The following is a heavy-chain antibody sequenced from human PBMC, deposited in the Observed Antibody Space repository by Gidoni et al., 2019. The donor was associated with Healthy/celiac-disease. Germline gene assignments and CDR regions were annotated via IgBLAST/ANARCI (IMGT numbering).Heavy chain of an antibody. V-gene: IGHV4-39*01. D-gene: IGHD3-22*01. CDR2: IYYSGST. CDR3: ARRYPDYYDSSGYWAFDI. Sequence: QLQLQESGPGLVKPSETLSLTCTVSGGSISSSSYYWGWIRQPPGKGLEWIGSIYYSGSTYYNPSLKSRVTISVDTSKNQFSLKLSSVTAADTAVYYCARRYPDYYDSSGYWAFDIWGQGTMVTVSS. CDR1: GGSISSSSYY. J-gene: IGHJ3*02.